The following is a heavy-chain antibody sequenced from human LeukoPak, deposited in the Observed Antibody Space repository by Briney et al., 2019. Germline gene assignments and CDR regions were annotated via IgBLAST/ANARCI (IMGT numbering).Heavy chain of an antibody. CDR1: GGSISSYY. D-gene: IGHD6-13*01. CDR3: ARGFSSSWYVNWFDP. CDR2: IYYSGST. Sequence: SETLSLTCTVSGGSISSYYWSWIRQPPGKGLGWIGYIYYSGSTNYNPSLKSRVTISVDTSKNQFSLKLSSVTAADTAVYYCARGFSSSWYVNWFDPWGQGTLVTVSS. J-gene: IGHJ5*02. V-gene: IGHV4-59*12.